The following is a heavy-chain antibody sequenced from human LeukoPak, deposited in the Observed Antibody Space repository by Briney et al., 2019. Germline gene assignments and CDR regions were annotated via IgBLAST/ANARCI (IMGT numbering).Heavy chain of an antibody. CDR2: INHSGST. CDR1: GGSFSGYY. Sequence: MPSETLSLTCAVYGGSFSGYYWSWIRQPPGKGLEWIGEINHSGSTNYNPSLKSRVTISVDTSKNQFSLKLSSVTAADTAVYYCARGVRPRGRSYYNGLWFDPWGQGTLVTVSS. V-gene: IGHV4-34*01. D-gene: IGHD3-16*01. CDR3: ARGVRPRGRSYYNGLWFDP. J-gene: IGHJ5*02.